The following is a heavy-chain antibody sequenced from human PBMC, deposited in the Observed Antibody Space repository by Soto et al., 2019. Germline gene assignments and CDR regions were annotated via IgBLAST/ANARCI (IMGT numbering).Heavy chain of an antibody. CDR1: GGSISSGGYS. Sequence: SETLSLTCAVSGGSISSGGYSWSWIRQPPGKGLEWIGYIYHSGSTYYNPSLKSRVTISVDRSKNQFSLKLSSVTAADTAVYYCARGSPLITMIVSNAEYFQHWGQGTLVTVSS. CDR3: ARGSPLITMIVSNAEYFQH. V-gene: IGHV4-30-2*01. CDR2: IYHSGST. D-gene: IGHD3-22*01. J-gene: IGHJ1*01.